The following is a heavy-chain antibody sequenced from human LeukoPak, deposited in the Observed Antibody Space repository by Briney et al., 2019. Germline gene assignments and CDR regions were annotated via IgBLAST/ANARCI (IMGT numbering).Heavy chain of an antibody. CDR1: GYSISSDYY. D-gene: IGHD3-22*01. CDR2: VYHSGTT. CDR3: ARDRYYYDSSGYRFDY. Sequence: SETLSLTCTVSGYSISSDYYWGWIRQTPGKGLEWIGSVYHSGTTYHNPSLKSRVTMSVDTSKNQFSLKLSPVTAADTAVYYCARDRYYYDSSGYRFDYWGQGTLVTVSS. V-gene: IGHV4-38-2*02. J-gene: IGHJ4*02.